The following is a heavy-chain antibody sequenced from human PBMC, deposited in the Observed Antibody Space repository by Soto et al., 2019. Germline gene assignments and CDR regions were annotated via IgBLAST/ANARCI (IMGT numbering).Heavy chain of an antibody. V-gene: IGHV1-69*13. D-gene: IGHD2-15*01. CDR2: NFLIFGTA. CDR1: GGTFSSYA. Sequence: SVKVSCKASGGTFSSYAISWVRQAPGQGLEWKGGNFLIFGTANYAQKFQGRVTITADESTSTAYMELSSLRSEDTAVYYCARDRAFCSGGSCYRNSEYYYGMDVWGQGTTVTVSS. CDR3: ARDRAFCSGGSCYRNSEYYYGMDV. J-gene: IGHJ6*02.